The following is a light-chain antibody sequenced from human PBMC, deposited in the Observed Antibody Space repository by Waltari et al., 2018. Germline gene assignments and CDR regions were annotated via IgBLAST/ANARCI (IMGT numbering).Light chain of an antibody. CDR1: STDVGGYKY. J-gene: IGLJ1*01. V-gene: IGLV2-8*01. Sequence: QSALPQPPSAAGSPGQSVTISCTGPSTDVGGYKYVTWYQHHPGKAPKVRIYEVSKRPSGVPDRFSGSKSGNTASLTVSGLQAEDEADYYCSSYAGSTYVFGTGTKVTVL. CDR2: EVS. CDR3: SSYAGSTYV.